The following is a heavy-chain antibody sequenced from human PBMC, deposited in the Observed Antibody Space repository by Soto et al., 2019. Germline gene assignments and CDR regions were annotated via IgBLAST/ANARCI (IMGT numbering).Heavy chain of an antibody. D-gene: IGHD6-13*01. V-gene: IGHV5-10-1*01. CDR1: GYSFTSYW. CDR2: IDPSDSYT. J-gene: IGHJ4*02. Sequence: GESLKISCKGSGYSFTSYWISWVRQMPGKGLEWMGRIDPSDSYTNYSPSFQGHVTISADKSISTAYLQWSSLKASDTAMYYCASGGEGIAAAGTNYWGQGTLVTVSS. CDR3: ASGGEGIAAAGTNY.